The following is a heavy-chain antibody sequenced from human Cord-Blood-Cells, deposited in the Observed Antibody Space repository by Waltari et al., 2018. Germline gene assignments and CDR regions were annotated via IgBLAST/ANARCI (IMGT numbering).Heavy chain of an antibody. CDR2: IKSNTDGGTT. CDR3: TTGGSYVDY. Sequence: EVQLVESGGGLVKPGGSLRLSCAASGFTFSNAWMSWVHQAPGKGLEWVGRIKSNTDGGTTDYAAPVKGRFTSSRDDSKNPLYLKMYSRKTEHTAVYYCTTGGSYVDYWGQGTLVTVSS. V-gene: IGHV3-15*01. CDR1: GFTFSNAW. D-gene: IGHD1-26*01. J-gene: IGHJ4*02.